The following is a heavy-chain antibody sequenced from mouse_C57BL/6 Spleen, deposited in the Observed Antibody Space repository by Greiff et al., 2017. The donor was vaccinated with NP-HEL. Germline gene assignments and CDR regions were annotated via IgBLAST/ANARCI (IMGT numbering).Heavy chain of an antibody. J-gene: IGHJ2*01. CDR2: IYPGDGDT. CDR1: GYAFSSYW. D-gene: IGHD1-1*01. CDR3: ERKESRYFDY. V-gene: IGHV1-80*01. Sequence: QVQLKESGAELVKPGASVKISCKASGYAFSSYWMNWVKQRPGKGLEWIGQIYPGDGDTNYNGKFKGKATLTADKSSSTAYMQLSSLTADDSAVYFCERKESRYFDYWGQGTTLTVSS.